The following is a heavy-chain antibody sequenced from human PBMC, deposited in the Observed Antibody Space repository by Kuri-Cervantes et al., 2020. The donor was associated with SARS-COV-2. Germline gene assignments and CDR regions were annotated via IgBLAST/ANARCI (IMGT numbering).Heavy chain of an antibody. D-gene: IGHD3-3*01. CDR2: IYYSGST. J-gene: IGHJ6*03. V-gene: IGHV4-59*11. Sequence: SETLSLTCTVSGGSISSHYWSWIRQPPGKGLEWIGYIYYSGSTNYNPSLKSRVTISVDTSKNQFSLKLSSVTAADTAVYYCARSMGNFWSGYYAAYYYYYMDVWGKGITVTVSS. CDR1: GGSISSHY. CDR3: ARSMGNFWSGYYAAYYYYYMDV.